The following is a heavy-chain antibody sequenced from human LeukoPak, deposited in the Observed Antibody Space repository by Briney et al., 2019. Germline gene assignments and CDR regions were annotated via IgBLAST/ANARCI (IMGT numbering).Heavy chain of an antibody. Sequence: GSLRLSCAASGFTFRSYWMNWIRQPPGKGLEWIGSIYYSGSTYYNPSLKSRVTISVDTSKNRFSLKLSSVTAADTAVYYCATHPYSNGNNDYNMDVWGQGTTVTVSS. J-gene: IGHJ6*03. CDR3: ATHPYSNGNNDYNMDV. V-gene: IGHV4-59*05. CDR1: GFTFRSYW. D-gene: IGHD6-19*01. CDR2: IYYSGST.